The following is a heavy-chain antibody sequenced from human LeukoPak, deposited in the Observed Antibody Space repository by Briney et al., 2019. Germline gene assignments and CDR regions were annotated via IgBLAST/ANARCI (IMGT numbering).Heavy chain of an antibody. D-gene: IGHD4-17*01. CDR3: AKDSARYGVLAY. Sequence: PGGSLRLSCESSVFTFSSHAMTWVRQGPGKRLEWATTISGRGDSTFYADSVKGRFTISRDNSKNTVYLQLNNLRDEDTAVYYCAKDSARYGVLAYWGQRTLVSVSA. J-gene: IGHJ4*02. V-gene: IGHV3-23*01. CDR1: VFTFSSHA. CDR2: ISGRGDST.